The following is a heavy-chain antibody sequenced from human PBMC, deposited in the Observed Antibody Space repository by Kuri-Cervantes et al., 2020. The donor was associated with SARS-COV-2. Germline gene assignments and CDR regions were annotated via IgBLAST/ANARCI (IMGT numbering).Heavy chain of an antibody. J-gene: IGHJ6*02. CDR1: GFTFNKYA. Sequence: GESLKISCAASGFTFNKYAMSWVRQTPGKGLEWVSSVYSGGGTQYADSVKGRFTISRDNSKNRVFLQMNSLRAEDTAVYYCAKDDYYYGMDVWGQGTTVTVSS. V-gene: IGHV3-23*01. CDR2: VYSGGGT. CDR3: AKDDYYYGMDV.